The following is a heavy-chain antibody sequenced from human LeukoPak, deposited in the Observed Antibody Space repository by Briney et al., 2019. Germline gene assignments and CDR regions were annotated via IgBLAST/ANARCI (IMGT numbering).Heavy chain of an antibody. Sequence: GGSLRLSCAASGSTFSNYWMSWVRQAPGKGLEWVANIKQDGSEKSYVGSVTGRFTISRDNAKNSLYMQMNSLRAEDTAVYYCVRQRRYCSGDSCYQRTFDYWGQGTLVTVSS. CDR3: VRQRRYCSGDSCYQRTFDY. V-gene: IGHV3-7*01. J-gene: IGHJ4*02. CDR1: GSTFSNYW. CDR2: IKQDGSEK. D-gene: IGHD2-15*01.